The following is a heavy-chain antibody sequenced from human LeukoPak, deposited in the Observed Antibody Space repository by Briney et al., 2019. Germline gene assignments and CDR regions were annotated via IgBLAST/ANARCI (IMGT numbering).Heavy chain of an antibody. CDR1: GFTFSSYS. D-gene: IGHD3-10*01. V-gene: IGHV3-21*01. Sequence: PGGSLRLSCAASGFTFSSYSMNWVRQAPGKGLEWVSSISSSSSYIYYADSVKGRFTISRDNAKNSLYLQMNSLRAEDTAVYYCARSAGGVRGVTTDAFDIWGQGTMVTVSS. CDR2: ISSSSSYI. J-gene: IGHJ3*02. CDR3: ARSAGGVRGVTTDAFDI.